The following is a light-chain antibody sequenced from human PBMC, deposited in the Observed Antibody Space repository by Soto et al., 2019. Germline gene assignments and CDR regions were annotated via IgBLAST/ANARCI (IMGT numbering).Light chain of an antibody. CDR3: CSYAGSRAVV. J-gene: IGLJ2*01. V-gene: IGLV2-23*02. Sequence: QSALTQPASVSGSPGQSITISCTGTSSDVGSYNLVSWYQQHPGKAPKLMIYEVNKRPSGVSNRFSGSKSGNTASLTISGLQAEDEADYYCCSYAGSRAVVFGGGTKVTVL. CDR2: EVN. CDR1: SSDVGSYNL.